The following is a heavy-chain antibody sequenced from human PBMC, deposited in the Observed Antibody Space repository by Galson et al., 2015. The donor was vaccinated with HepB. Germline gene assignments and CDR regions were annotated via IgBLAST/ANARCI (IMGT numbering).Heavy chain of an antibody. CDR2: IVPLSGIP. D-gene: IGHD5-24*01. CDR1: GDTFTNYA. CDR3: ARESREIGYNSFDS. Sequence: SVKVSCKASGDTFTNYALNWVRQAPGQGLEWVGGIVPLSGIPNYEQSFQDRVAITADESTNTAYMELSSLRSDDTAVYYCARESREIGYNSFDSWGQGTLVTVSS. J-gene: IGHJ4*02. V-gene: IGHV1-69*13.